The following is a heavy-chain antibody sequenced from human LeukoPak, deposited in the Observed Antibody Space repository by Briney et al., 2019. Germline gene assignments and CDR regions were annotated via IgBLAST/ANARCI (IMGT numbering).Heavy chain of an antibody. CDR2: IYSTGST. CDR3: AAYSSGRQIYYFDY. D-gene: IGHD6-19*01. V-gene: IGHV3-66*01. CDR1: GFTVSANY. Sequence: GGSLRLSCVASGFTVSANYMSWVRQAPGKGLECVSVIYSTGSTNYADSVKGRFTISRDNSKNTPYLQMNNLRAEDTAVYYCAAYSSGRQIYYFDYWGQGTLVTVSS. J-gene: IGHJ4*02.